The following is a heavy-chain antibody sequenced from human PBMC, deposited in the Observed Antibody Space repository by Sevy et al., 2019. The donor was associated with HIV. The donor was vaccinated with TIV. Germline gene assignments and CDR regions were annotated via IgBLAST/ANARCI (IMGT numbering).Heavy chain of an antibody. Sequence: GGSLRLSCAASGFTFSSYAMHWVRQAPGKGLEWVAVISYDGSNKYYADSVKGRFTISRDNSKNPLYLQMNSLRAEDTAVYYCARAEEPGYYYYYGMDVWGQGTTVTVSS. V-gene: IGHV3-30-3*01. CDR1: GFTFSSYA. J-gene: IGHJ6*02. CDR2: ISYDGSNK. CDR3: ARAEEPGYYYYYGMDV.